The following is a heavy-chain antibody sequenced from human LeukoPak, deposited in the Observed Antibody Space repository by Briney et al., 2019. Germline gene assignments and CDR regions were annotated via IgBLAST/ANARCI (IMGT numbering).Heavy chain of an antibody. D-gene: IGHD1-26*01. Sequence: GASVKVSCKASGYTFTSYYMHWVRQAPGQGLEWMGIINPSGGSTSYAQKFQGRVTITADESTSTAYMELSSLRSEDTAVYYCARGVVGAMPHYYYYMDVWGKGTTVTVSS. CDR3: ARGVVGAMPHYYYYMDV. J-gene: IGHJ6*03. V-gene: IGHV1-46*01. CDR1: GYTFTSYY. CDR2: INPSGGST.